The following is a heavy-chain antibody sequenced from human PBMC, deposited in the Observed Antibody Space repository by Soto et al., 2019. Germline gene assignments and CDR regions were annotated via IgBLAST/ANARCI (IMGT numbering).Heavy chain of an antibody. CDR1: GFTFSSYA. D-gene: IGHD4-17*01. J-gene: IGHJ6*02. CDR3: ASSPKAMDDYGDRDYYYGMDV. CDR2: ISGSGGST. V-gene: IGHV3-23*01. Sequence: PGGSLRLSCAASGFTFSSYAMSWVRQAPGKGLEWVSAISGSGGSTYYADSVKGRFTISRDNSKNSLYLQMNSLRDEDTAVYYCASSPKAMDDYGDRDYYYGMDVWGQGTTVTVSS.